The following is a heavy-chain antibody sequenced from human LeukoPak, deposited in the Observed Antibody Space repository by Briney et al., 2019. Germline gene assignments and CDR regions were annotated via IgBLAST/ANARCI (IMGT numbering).Heavy chain of an antibody. CDR2: IYPSGST. J-gene: IGHJ4*02. CDR1: GYSISSGYY. CDR3: TRHAYTNYDFWSGYYLLPPDN. V-gene: IGHV4-38-2*02. D-gene: IGHD3-3*01. Sequence: SETLSLTCTVSGYSISSGYYWGWIRQPPGKRLEWIGSIYPSGSTFYNPSLKSRVTMSADTSRNQFSLKLNSMTAADTAVYYCTRHAYTNYDFWSGYYLLPPDNWGRGTLVTVSS.